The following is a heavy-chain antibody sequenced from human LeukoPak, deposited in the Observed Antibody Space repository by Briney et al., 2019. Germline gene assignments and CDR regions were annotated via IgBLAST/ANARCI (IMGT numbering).Heavy chain of an antibody. D-gene: IGHD3-22*01. CDR3: ARRGLGDSSGFYFGD. CDR2: VSHSGRT. V-gene: IGHV4-34*01. CDR1: GGSFSNVY. J-gene: IGHJ4*02. Sequence: SETLSLTCVVYGGSFSNVYWSWVRQPPGKGLEWIGEVSHSGRTICNPSLESRVTMSVDTSNNQFTLKVSSMTAADTAVYYCARRGLGDSSGFYFGDWGQGALVTVSS.